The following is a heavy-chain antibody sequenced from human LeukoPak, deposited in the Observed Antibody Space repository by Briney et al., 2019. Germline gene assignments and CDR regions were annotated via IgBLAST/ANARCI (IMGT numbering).Heavy chain of an antibody. J-gene: IGHJ3*02. Sequence: SETLSLTCAVYGVSFSGYYWSWIRQPPGKGLEWIGEINHSGSTNYNPSLKSRVTISVDTSKNQFSLKLSSVTAADTAVYYCARGLPPHDFWSGYYRTIGAFDIWGQGTMVTVSS. CDR1: GVSFSGYY. V-gene: IGHV4-34*01. CDR3: ARGLPPHDFWSGYYRTIGAFDI. D-gene: IGHD3-3*01. CDR2: INHSGST.